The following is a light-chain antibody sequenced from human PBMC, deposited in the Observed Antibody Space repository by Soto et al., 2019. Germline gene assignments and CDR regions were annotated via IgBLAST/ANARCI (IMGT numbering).Light chain of an antibody. Sequence: EIVLTQSPGTLSLSPGERATLSCRACQSVSSSYLAWYQQKPGQAPRLLIYGASSRATGIPDRFSGSGSGTDFALTISRLEPEDVAVYYCQQYGSSPTFGGGTKVEIK. CDR1: QSVSSSY. CDR2: GAS. J-gene: IGKJ4*01. V-gene: IGKV3-20*01. CDR3: QQYGSSPT.